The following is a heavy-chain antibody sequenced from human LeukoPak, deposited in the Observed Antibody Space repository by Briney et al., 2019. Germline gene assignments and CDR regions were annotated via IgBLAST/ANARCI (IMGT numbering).Heavy chain of an antibody. Sequence: GGSLRLSCAASGFTFSSYSMNWVRQAPGKGLEWVSSISSSSSYIYYADPVKGRFTISGDNAKNSLYLQMNSLRAEDTAVYYCARVREWELRYDAFDIWGQGTMVTVSS. D-gene: IGHD1-26*01. CDR2: ISSSSSYI. CDR1: GFTFSSYS. V-gene: IGHV3-21*01. J-gene: IGHJ3*02. CDR3: ARVREWELRYDAFDI.